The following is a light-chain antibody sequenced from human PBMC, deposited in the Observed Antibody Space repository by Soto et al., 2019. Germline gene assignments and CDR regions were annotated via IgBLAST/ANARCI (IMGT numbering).Light chain of an antibody. CDR2: DVN. J-gene: IGLJ2*01. V-gene: IGLV2-14*03. Sequence: QSALTQPASVSGSPGQSITISCTGTSSDIGAYNFVSWYQQHPGKAPKLMLYDVNIRTSGVSNRFSGSKSGNTASLTISGVLAEDEADYYCTSWTTSTTMIFGGGTKVTVL. CDR1: SSDIGAYNF. CDR3: TSWTTSTTMI.